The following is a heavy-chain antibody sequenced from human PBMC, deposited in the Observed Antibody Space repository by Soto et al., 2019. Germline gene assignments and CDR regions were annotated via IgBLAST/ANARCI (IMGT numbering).Heavy chain of an antibody. J-gene: IGHJ4*02. CDR1: GFSLRTSGVG. Sequence: KESGPTLVKPTQTLTLTCTFSGFSLRTSGVGVGWIRQPPGKALEWLALIYWDDGKRYSPSLKSRLTITKDTSKNQVVLRMTNMDPVDTATYYCAHLTTGGFYFDYWGQGTLVTFSS. D-gene: IGHD4-17*01. CDR3: AHLTTGGFYFDY. CDR2: IYWDDGK. V-gene: IGHV2-5*02.